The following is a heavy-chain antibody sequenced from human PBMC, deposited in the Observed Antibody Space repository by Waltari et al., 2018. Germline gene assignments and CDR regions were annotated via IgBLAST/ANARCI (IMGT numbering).Heavy chain of an antibody. CDR1: GYSISSGYY. CDR3: ARAYYYGSGSYYHDAFDI. Sequence: QVQLQESGPGLVKPSETLSLTCTVSGYSISSGYYWGWIRQPPGKGLEWIGSIYHSGSTYDNPSLKSRVTISVDTSKNQFSLKLSSVTAADTAVYYCARAYYYGSGSYYHDAFDIWGQGTMVTVSS. D-gene: IGHD3-10*01. CDR2: IYHSGST. V-gene: IGHV4-38-2*02. J-gene: IGHJ3*02.